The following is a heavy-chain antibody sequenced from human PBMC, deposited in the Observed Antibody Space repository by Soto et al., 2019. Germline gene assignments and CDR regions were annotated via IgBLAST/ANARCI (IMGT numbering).Heavy chain of an antibody. J-gene: IGHJ4*02. CDR2: IIPIFGTA. Sequence: QVQLVQSGAEVKKPGSSVKVSCKASGGTFSSYAISWVRQAPGQGLEWMGGIIPIFGTANYAQKFQGRVTITADESTSTAYMELSNLRSEDTAVYYCARDPLYDSSGYYYDNAFDYWGQGTLVTVSS. CDR3: ARDPLYDSSGYYYDNAFDY. CDR1: GGTFSSYA. D-gene: IGHD3-22*01. V-gene: IGHV1-69*01.